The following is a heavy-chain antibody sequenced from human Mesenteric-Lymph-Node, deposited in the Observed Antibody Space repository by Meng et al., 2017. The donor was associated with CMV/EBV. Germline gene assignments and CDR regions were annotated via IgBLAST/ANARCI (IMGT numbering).Heavy chain of an antibody. CDR3: ARFFLTGYRNWFDP. V-gene: IGHV3-72*01. D-gene: IGHD3-9*01. CDR1: GFSFSDHY. CDR2: TRNKAKSYTT. Sequence: GGSLRLSCAASGFSFSDHYMDWVRQAPGKGLEWVGRTRNKAKSYTTEYAASVKGRFTLSRDDSKNSLYLQMNSLRAEDTAVYYCARFFLTGYRNWFDPWGQGTLVTVSS. J-gene: IGHJ5*02.